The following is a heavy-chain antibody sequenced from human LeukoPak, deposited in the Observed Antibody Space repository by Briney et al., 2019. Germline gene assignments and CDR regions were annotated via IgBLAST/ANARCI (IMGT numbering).Heavy chain of an antibody. CDR2: MNPNSGNT. Sequence: ASVKVSCKASGYTFTSYDINWVRQATGQGLEWMGWMNPNSGNTGYAQKFQGRVTITRDTSASTAYMELSSLRSEDTAVYYCARSLRLYYSYCYWGQGTLVTVSS. V-gene: IGHV1-8*01. CDR1: GYTFTSYD. J-gene: IGHJ4*02. D-gene: IGHD2-8*01. CDR3: ARSLRLYYSYCY.